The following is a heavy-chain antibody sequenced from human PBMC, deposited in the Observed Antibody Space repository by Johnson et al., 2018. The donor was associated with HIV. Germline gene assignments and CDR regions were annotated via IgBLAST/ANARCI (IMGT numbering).Heavy chain of an antibody. D-gene: IGHD2-15*01. CDR1: GFSFSNYW. V-gene: IGHV3-66*01. CDR2: IYSGGST. Sequence: VQLVESGGGLVQPGGSLKVSCAASGFSFSNYWMSWVRQAPGKGLEWVSVIYSGGSTYYADSVKGRFTISRDNAKHSLYLQMNSLRAEDTCVYYCARAGIHADGGFDIWGKGTMVTVS. CDR3: ARAGIHADGGFDI. J-gene: IGHJ3*02.